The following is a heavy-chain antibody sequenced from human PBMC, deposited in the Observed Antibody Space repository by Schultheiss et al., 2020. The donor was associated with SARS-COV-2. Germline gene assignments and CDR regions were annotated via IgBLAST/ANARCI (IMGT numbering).Heavy chain of an antibody. CDR1: GGSISSYY. CDR2: IYYSGST. Sequence: SETLSLTCTVSGGSISSYYWSWIRQPAGKGLEWIGYIYYSGSTNYNPSLKSRVTISVDTSKNQFSLKLSSVTAADTAVYYCARDGRYYYDSSGSNDAFDIWGQGTMVTVSS. J-gene: IGHJ3*02. CDR3: ARDGRYYYDSSGSNDAFDI. V-gene: IGHV4-59*12. D-gene: IGHD3-22*01.